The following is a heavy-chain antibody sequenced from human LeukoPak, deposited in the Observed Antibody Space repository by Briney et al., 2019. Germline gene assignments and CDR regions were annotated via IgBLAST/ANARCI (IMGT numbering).Heavy chain of an antibody. D-gene: IGHD2-2*03. CDR3: ACGYCSSTSCRYGMDV. V-gene: IGHV1-69*02. J-gene: IGHJ6*04. Sequence: ASVKVSCKASGGTFSSYTISWVRQAPGQGLEWMGRIIPILGIANYAQKFQGRVTITADKSTSTAYMELSSLRSEDTAVYYCACGYCSSTSCRYGMDVWGKGTTVTVSS. CDR2: IIPILGIA. CDR1: GGTFSSYT.